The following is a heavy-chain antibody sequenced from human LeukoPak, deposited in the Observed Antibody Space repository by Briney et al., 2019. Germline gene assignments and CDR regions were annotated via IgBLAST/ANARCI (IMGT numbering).Heavy chain of an antibody. CDR3: ARKTDSSGSGDY. J-gene: IGHJ4*02. D-gene: IGHD3-22*01. CDR1: GFTFSSYA. V-gene: IGHV3-23*01. Sequence: HPGGSLRLSCAASGFTFSSYAMSWVRQAPGKGLEWVSAISGSGGSTYYADSVQGRFTISRDASKNTLFLQMNSLRADDTAVYYCARKTDSSGSGDYWGQGTLVTVSS. CDR2: ISGSGGST.